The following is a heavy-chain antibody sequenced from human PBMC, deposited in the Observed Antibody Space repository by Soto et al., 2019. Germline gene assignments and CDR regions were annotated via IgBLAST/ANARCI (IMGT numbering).Heavy chain of an antibody. CDR1: AGSFSGYY. J-gene: IGHJ5*02. CDR2: VSDSGST. V-gene: IGHV4-34*01. D-gene: IGHD2-21*02. CDR3: ARYGDQENGWWLGP. Sequence: SETLSLTCGVYAGSFSGYYWSWLRQSPGKGLEWIGEVSDSGSTNYNPSLKSRVTISLDTSKTQFSLKVNSVTAADTAVYYWARYGDQENGWWLGPWGQGTLGTFSS.